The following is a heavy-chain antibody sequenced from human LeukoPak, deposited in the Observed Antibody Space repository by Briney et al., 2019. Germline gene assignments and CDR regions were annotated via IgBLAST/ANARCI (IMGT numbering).Heavy chain of an antibody. J-gene: IGHJ6*03. CDR1: GYSFTIYW. D-gene: IGHD1-26*01. CDR2: IYPGDSDT. Sequence: GESLKISCKGSGYSFTIYWIGWVRQMPGKGLEWMGIIYPGDSDTRYSPSFQGQVTISADKSISTAYLQWSSLKASDTAMYYCARRSSGSYSVVGYYYYMDVWGKGTTVTVSS. CDR3: ARRSSGSYSVVGYYYYMDV. V-gene: IGHV5-51*01.